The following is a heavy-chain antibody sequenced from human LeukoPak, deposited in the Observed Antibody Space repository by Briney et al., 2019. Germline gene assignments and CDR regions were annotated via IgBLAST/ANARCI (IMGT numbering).Heavy chain of an antibody. J-gene: IGHJ3*02. Sequence: GGSPRLSCVASGFTFSTYTMVWVRQAPGKGLEWVSSISSSSSYIFNADSVKGRFSISRDNAKNSLFLQMNTLRAEDTAVYYCARDVVGYYDSSGYYLSASDIWGQGTMVTVSS. D-gene: IGHD3-22*01. CDR3: ARDVVGYYDSSGYYLSASDI. CDR1: GFTFSTYT. CDR2: ISSSSSYI. V-gene: IGHV3-21*01.